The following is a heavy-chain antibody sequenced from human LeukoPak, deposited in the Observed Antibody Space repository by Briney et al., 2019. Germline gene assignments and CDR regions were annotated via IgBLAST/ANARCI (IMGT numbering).Heavy chain of an antibody. CDR2: VDPEDGET. D-gene: IGHD3-16*01. J-gene: IGHJ4*02. CDR1: GYTFTDYY. Sequence: GATVKISCKASGYTFTDYYMHWVQQAPGKGLEWMGRVDPEDGETIYAEKFQGRVTITADTSTDTAYMELSSLRSEDTAVYYCATDLSRPYDYVWGYDYWGQGTLVTVSS. V-gene: IGHV1-69-2*01. CDR3: ATDLSRPYDYVWGYDY.